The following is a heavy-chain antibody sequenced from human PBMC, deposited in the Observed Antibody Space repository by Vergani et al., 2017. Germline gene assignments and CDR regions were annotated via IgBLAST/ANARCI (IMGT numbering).Heavy chain of an antibody. CDR1: GGTFSSYT. CDR2: IIPILGIA. CDR3: VTSELAYCGGDCYSYFDY. V-gene: IGHV1-69*02. Sequence: QVQLVQSGAEVKKPGSSVTVSCKASGGTFSSYTISWVRQAPGQGLEWMGRIIPILGIANYAQKFQGRVTITADKSTSTAYMELSSLRSEDTAVYYCVTSELAYCGGDCYSYFDYWGQGTLVTVSS. J-gene: IGHJ4*02. D-gene: IGHD2-21*02.